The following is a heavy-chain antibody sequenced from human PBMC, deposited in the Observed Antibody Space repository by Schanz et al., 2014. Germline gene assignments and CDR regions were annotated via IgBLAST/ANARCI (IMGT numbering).Heavy chain of an antibody. V-gene: IGHV4-4*07. D-gene: IGHD3-3*01. J-gene: IGHJ4*02. CDR3: ARVSRGGVFDF. CDR1: GDSMKSHY. CDR2: IFTGGSS. Sequence: QVQLRESGPRLVKPSETLSLNCTVSGDSMKSHYWTWIRQPAGQGLEWVGRIFTGGSSDYNRSFKSRIPMSIDTSKKYFSLTLNSVTAADTAFYFCARVSRGGVFDFWGPGILVTVSS.